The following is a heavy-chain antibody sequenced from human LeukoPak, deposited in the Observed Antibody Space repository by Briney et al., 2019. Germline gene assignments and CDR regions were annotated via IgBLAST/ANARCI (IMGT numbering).Heavy chain of an antibody. J-gene: IGHJ4*02. V-gene: IGHV3-30*01. CDR2: ISYDGSNE. D-gene: IGHD3-22*01. Sequence: GGSLRLSCAASGFTFSSYAMHWVRQAPGKGLEWVAVISYDGSNEYYADSVKGRFTISRDNSKNTLYLQMNSLRAEDTAVYYCARAGSSGYYHYFDYWGQGTLVTVSS. CDR1: GFTFSSYA. CDR3: ARAGSSGYYHYFDY.